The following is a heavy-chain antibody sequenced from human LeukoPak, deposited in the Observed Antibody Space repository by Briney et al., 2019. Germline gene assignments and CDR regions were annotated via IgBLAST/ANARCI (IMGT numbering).Heavy chain of an antibody. CDR3: VRSPTSGTYYNRPYYFDY. Sequence: GGSLRLSCAASGFTFSSYTVNWVRQAPGKGLEWVSSISTSSLYIYYADSLKGRFTVSRDNARNSLYLQMSSLRADDTAVYYCVRSPTSGTYYNRPYYFDYWGQGTLVTVSS. D-gene: IGHD3-10*01. V-gene: IGHV3-21*04. J-gene: IGHJ4*02. CDR2: ISTSSLYI. CDR1: GFTFSSYT.